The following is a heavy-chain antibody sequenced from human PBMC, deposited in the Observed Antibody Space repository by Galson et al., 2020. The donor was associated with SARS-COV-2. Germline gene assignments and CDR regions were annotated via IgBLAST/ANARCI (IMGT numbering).Heavy chain of an antibody. J-gene: IGHJ4*02. CDR3: TTDPVIGAPL. Sequence: LSLTCAASGFSFTDAWMSWVRQAPGKGLKLVGRIKTKADGGTTNYAAPVRGRFTISRDDSKNRLYLQMDSLNTDDTAVYYCTTDPVIGAPLGGQGTLVTVSS. CDR2: IKTKADGGTT. V-gene: IGHV3-15*01. D-gene: IGHD6-6*01. CDR1: GFSFTDAW.